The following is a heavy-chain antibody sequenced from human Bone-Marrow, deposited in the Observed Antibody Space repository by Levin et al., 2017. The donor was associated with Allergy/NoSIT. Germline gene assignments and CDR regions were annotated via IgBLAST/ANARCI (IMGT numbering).Heavy chain of an antibody. Sequence: PGGSLRLSCKASGSTFTSYYMHWVRQAPGQGLEWMGIINPSGGSTSYAQKFQGRVTMTRDTSTSTVYMELSSLRSEDTAVYYCARVLRGYCSSTSCYSGYDYYGMDVWGQGTTVTVSS. D-gene: IGHD2-2*01. CDR1: GSTFTSYY. CDR3: ARVLRGYCSSTSCYSGYDYYGMDV. CDR2: INPSGGST. V-gene: IGHV1-46*01. J-gene: IGHJ6*02.